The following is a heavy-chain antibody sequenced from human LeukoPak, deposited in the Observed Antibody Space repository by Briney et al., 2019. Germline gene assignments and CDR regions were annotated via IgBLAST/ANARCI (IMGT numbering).Heavy chain of an antibody. CDR2: INPSDGSI. D-gene: IGHD2-21*02. CDR1: GYTFAAYN. CDR3: ERVPQAFCGGDCYPPS. Sequence: GASVTVSCKASGYTFAAYNIHWVRQAPGQGLEWMGRINPSDGSIRNAQKFQGRVTMTRDTSTSTVYMELTNLRSEDTAVYYCERVPQAFCGGDCYPPSWGQGSLITVSS. J-gene: IGHJ4*02. V-gene: IGHV1-46*01.